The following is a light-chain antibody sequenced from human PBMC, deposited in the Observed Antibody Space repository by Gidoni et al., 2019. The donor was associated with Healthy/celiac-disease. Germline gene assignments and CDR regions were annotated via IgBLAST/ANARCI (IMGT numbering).Light chain of an antibody. Sequence: SYELTQPPSVSVSPGQTARITCSGDAFPKQYAYWYQQKPGQAPVLVRYKDSERPSGIPERFSGSSSGTTVTLTISGVQAEDEADYYCQSADSSGTFILVFGGGTKLTV. CDR1: AFPKQY. V-gene: IGLV3-25*03. CDR3: QSADSSGTFILV. CDR2: KDS. J-gene: IGLJ2*01.